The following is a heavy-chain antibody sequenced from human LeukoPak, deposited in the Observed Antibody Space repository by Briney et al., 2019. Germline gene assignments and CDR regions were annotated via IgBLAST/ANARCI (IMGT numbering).Heavy chain of an antibody. V-gene: IGHV1-2*06. D-gene: IGHD6-6*01. J-gene: IGHJ4*02. CDR1: GYTFTGYY. CDR3: ARDLFYSSSSDFDY. Sequence: GSVKVSCKASGYTFTGYYIHWVRQAPGQGLEWMGRINPKSGGTNYAQKFQGRVAMTRDTSISTAYMELSRLRSDDTAVYYCARDLFYSSSSDFDYWGQGTLVTVSS. CDR2: INPKSGGT.